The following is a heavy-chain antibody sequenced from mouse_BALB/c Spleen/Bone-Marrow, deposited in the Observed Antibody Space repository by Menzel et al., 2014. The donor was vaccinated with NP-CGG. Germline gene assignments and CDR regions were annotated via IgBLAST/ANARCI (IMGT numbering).Heavy chain of an antibody. D-gene: IGHD1-2*01. Sequence: EVQLQQSGAELVKPGASVKLSCTASGFNIKDTYMHWVKQRPEQGLEWIGRIDPANGNTKYDPKFQGKATITADTSSNTAYLQLSSLTSEDTAVYYCARGGTRATWYFDVWGAGTTVTVSS. CDR3: ARGGTRATWYFDV. J-gene: IGHJ1*01. CDR1: GFNIKDTY. V-gene: IGHV14-3*02. CDR2: IDPANGNT.